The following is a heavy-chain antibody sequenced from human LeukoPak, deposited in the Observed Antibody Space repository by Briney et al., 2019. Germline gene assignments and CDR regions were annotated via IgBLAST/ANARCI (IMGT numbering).Heavy chain of an antibody. Sequence: PGGSLRLSCAASGFTFSSYWMHWVRQAPGKGLVWVSRINSDGSSTSYADSVKGRFTISRDNAKNTLYLQMNSLRAEDTAVYYCARGTVAGRNAYYYYYYYMDVWGKGTTVTISS. V-gene: IGHV3-74*01. CDR1: GFTFSSYW. CDR2: INSDGSST. D-gene: IGHD6-19*01. CDR3: ARGTVAGRNAYYYYYYYMDV. J-gene: IGHJ6*03.